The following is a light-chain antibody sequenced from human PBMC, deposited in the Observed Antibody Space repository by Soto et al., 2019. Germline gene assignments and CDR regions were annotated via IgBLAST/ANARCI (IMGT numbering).Light chain of an antibody. V-gene: IGKV1-27*01. CDR1: QGISNY. CDR3: QKYNSAPRT. Sequence: DIQMTQSPSSLSASVGDRVTITCRASQGISNYLAWYQQKPGKVPKLLIYAASTLQSGVPSRFSGSASGTDFTLTIRSRQPEDVATYYCQKYNSAPRTFGQGTKVEIK. J-gene: IGKJ1*01. CDR2: AAS.